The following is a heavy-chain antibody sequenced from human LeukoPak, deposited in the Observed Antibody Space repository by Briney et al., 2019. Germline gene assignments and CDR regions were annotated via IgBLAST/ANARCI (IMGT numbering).Heavy chain of an antibody. CDR2: INPNSGGT. D-gene: IGHD3-3*01. CDR1: GYTFTVYY. Sequence: VASVKVSCKASGYTFTVYYMHWVRQAPGQRLEWMGRINPNSGGTNYAQKFQGRVTMTRDTSISTAYMELSRLRSDDTAVYYCARGGYDFVYYYYGMDVWGQGTTVTVSS. J-gene: IGHJ6*02. V-gene: IGHV1-2*06. CDR3: ARGGYDFVYYYYGMDV.